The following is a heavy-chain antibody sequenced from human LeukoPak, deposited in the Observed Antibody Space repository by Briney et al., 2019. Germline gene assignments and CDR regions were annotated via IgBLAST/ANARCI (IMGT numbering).Heavy chain of an antibody. CDR3: ARLSAYYYGSYFYYYMDV. Sequence: GGSLRLSCAASGFTFSTYEMRWVRQAPGKGPEWVANIKQDESERYFADSVKGRFTISRDNAKKSVYLHMSSLRAEDTGLYYCARLSAYYYGSYFYYYMDVWGKGTTVTVSS. J-gene: IGHJ6*03. CDR1: GFTFSTYE. V-gene: IGHV3-7*01. D-gene: IGHD3-10*01. CDR2: IKQDESER.